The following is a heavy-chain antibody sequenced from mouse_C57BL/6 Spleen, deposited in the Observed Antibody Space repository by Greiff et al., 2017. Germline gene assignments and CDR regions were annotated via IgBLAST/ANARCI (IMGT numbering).Heavy chain of an antibody. D-gene: IGHD2-2*01. J-gene: IGHJ2*01. CDR2: IDPSDSYT. Sequence: QVQLQQPGAELVMPGASVKLSCKASGYTFTSYWMHWVKQRPGQGLEWIGEIDPSDSYTNYNQQFKGKSTLTVDKSSSTAYMQLSSLTSEVSAVYYCASSSYGYDGRTFLDYWGQGTTLTVSS. V-gene: IGHV1-69*01. CDR1: GYTFTSYW. CDR3: ASSSYGYDGRTFLDY.